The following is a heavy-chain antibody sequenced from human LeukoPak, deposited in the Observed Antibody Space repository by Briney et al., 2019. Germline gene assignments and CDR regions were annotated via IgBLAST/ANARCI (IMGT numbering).Heavy chain of an antibody. Sequence: GGSLRLSCAASGFTFSSYAMHWVRQAPGKGLEWVAVISYDGSNKYYADSVKGRFTISRDNSKNTLYLQMNSLRAEDTAVYYCARDISRGSLDYWGQGTLVTVSS. V-gene: IGHV3-30*04. CDR3: ARDISRGSLDY. CDR1: GFTFSSYA. D-gene: IGHD2-15*01. CDR2: ISYDGSNK. J-gene: IGHJ4*02.